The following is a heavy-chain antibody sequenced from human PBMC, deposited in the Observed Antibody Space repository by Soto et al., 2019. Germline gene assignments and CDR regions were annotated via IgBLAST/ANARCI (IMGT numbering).Heavy chain of an antibody. Sequence: LTSAASGGSISSSKCGRSVKKKPGKGLEWIGEIYHSGSTNYNPSLKSRVTISVDKSKNQFSLKLSSVTAADTAVYYCARQAPTYSYDSSGYWAYYFDYWGQGTLVTVSP. CDR2: IYHSGST. D-gene: IGHD3-22*01. J-gene: IGHJ4*02. CDR3: ARQAPTYSYDSSGYWAYYFDY. V-gene: IGHV4-4*02. CDR1: GGSISSSKC.